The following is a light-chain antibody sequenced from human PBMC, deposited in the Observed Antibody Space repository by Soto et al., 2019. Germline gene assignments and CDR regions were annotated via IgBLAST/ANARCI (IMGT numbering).Light chain of an antibody. CDR2: GNS. Sequence: QSVLTQPPSVSGAPGQRVTISCTGSSSNIGAGYVVNWYQQLPGTAPKLLIYGNSNRPSGVPDRFSASKSGTSASLAITGLQAEDEADYYCQSYDSSLSGPVVFGGGTKVTVL. V-gene: IGLV1-40*01. CDR1: SSNIGAGYV. J-gene: IGLJ2*01. CDR3: QSYDSSLSGPVV.